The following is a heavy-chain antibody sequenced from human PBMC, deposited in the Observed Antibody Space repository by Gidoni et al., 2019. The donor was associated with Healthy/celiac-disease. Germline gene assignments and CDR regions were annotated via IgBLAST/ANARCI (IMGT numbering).Heavy chain of an antibody. D-gene: IGHD2-21*02. CDR2: IWYDGSNK. CDR3: ARDRPFGVVTPSD. Sequence: QVQLVESGGGVVQPGRSLRLSCAASGFTFSSYGMHWVRQAPGKGLEWVAVIWYDGSNKYYADSVKGRFTISRDNSKNTLYLQMNSLRAEDTAVYYCARDRPFGVVTPSDWGQGTLVTVSS. V-gene: IGHV3-33*01. CDR1: GFTFSSYG. J-gene: IGHJ4*02.